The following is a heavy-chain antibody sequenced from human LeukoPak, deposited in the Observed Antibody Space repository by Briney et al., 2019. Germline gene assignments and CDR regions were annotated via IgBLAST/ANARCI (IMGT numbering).Heavy chain of an antibody. CDR1: GGSISSYY. CDR3: ASLTGADWYFDL. V-gene: IGHV4-59*01. CDR2: IYYSGST. J-gene: IGHJ2*01. D-gene: IGHD7-27*01. Sequence: PSETLSLTCTVSGGSISSYYWSWTRQPPGKGLEWIGYIYYSGSTNYNPSLKSRVTISVDTSKNQFSLKLSSVTSADTAVYYCASLTGADWYFDLWGRGTLVTVSS.